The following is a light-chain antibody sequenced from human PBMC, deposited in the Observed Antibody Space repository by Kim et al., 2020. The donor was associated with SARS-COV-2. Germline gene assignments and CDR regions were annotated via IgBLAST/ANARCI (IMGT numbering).Light chain of an antibody. J-gene: IGLJ3*02. CDR1: NSNIGSKA. V-gene: IGLV1-44*01. CDR3: AAWDDTVNGWV. CDR2: TNN. Sequence: GQRVTISFSGSNSNIGSKAVNWYQQLPGTAPKLLVYTNNQRPSGVPDRFSGSRSGTAASLAISGLESEDEADYYCAAWDDTVNGWVFGGGTKLTVL.